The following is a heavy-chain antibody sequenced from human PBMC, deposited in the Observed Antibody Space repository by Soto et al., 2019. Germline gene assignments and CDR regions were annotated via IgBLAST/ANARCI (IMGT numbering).Heavy chain of an antibody. J-gene: IGHJ4*02. V-gene: IGHV3-23*01. CDR3: AKYLDYGDYHFDY. D-gene: IGHD4-17*01. CDR1: GFTFSSYA. CDR2: ISGSGGST. Sequence: GGTLRLSCAASGFTFSSYAMSWVRQAPGKGLEWVSAISGSGGSTYYADSVKGRFTISRDNSKNTLYLQMNSLRAEDTAVYYCAKYLDYGDYHFDYWGQGTLVTVSS.